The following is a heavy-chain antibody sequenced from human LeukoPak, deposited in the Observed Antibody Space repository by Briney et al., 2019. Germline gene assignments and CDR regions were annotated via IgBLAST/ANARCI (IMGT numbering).Heavy chain of an antibody. J-gene: IGHJ4*02. CDR1: GFTFSSYA. D-gene: IGHD1-26*01. CDR3: AKDQGIVGATVSLVEFDY. CDR2: ISGSGGST. Sequence: PGGSLRLSCAASGFTFSSYAMSWVRQAPGKGLEWVSAISGSGGSTYYAGSVKGRFTISRDNSKNTLYLQMNSLRAEDTAVYYCAKDQGIVGATVSLVEFDYWGQGTLVTVSS. V-gene: IGHV3-23*01.